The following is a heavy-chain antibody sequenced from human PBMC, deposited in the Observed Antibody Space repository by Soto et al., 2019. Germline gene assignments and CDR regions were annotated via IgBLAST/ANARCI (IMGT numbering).Heavy chain of an antibody. D-gene: IGHD1-20*01. CDR2: IYPGDSAT. V-gene: IGHV5-51*01. CDR3: ARLPSPYNCGFDY. CDR1: EYSFAGYW. Sequence: GEPLRILCKGAEYSFAGYWIGWVREMTGKGLEWMGIIYPGDSATRYSPSFQGQVTISADKSISTAYLQWSSLKASATAMYYCARLPSPYNCGFDYWGQGTLVTVSS. J-gene: IGHJ4*02.